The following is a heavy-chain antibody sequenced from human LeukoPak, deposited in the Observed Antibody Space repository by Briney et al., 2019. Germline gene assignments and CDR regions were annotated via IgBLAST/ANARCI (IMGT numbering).Heavy chain of an antibody. D-gene: IGHD2-2*01. V-gene: IGHV3-23*01. J-gene: IGHJ5*02. CDR3: AKGRSSTSWRWFDP. CDR2: ISGSGGST. CDR1: GFTFSSYA. Sequence: GGSLRLSCAASGFTFSSYAMSWVRQAPGKGLEWASAISGSGGSTYYGDSVKGRFTISRDNSKNTLYLQMNSLRAEDTAVYYCAKGRSSTSWRWFDPWGQGTLVTVSS.